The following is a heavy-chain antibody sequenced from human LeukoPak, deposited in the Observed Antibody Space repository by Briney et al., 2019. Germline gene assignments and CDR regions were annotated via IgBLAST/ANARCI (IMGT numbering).Heavy chain of an antibody. J-gene: IGHJ6*03. CDR2: IIPIFGTV. CDR3: ASRHQYCSSTSCYTPGDYYYYMDV. Sequence: SVKVSCKASGGTFSSYAISWVRQAPGQGLEWMGGIIPIFGTVNYAQKFQGRVTITTDESTSTAYMELSSLRSEDTAVYYCASRHQYCSSTSCYTPGDYYYYMDVWGKGTTVTVSS. V-gene: IGHV1-69*05. D-gene: IGHD2-2*02. CDR1: GGTFSSYA.